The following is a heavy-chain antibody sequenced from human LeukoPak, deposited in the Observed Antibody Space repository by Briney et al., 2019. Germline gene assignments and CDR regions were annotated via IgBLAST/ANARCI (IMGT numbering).Heavy chain of an antibody. D-gene: IGHD1-26*01. CDR3: ARSLVVGATYPYH. CDR2: ISSSGSTI. J-gene: IGHJ5*02. V-gene: IGHV3-48*03. Sequence: LPGGSLRLSCAASGFTFSSYEMNWVRQAPGKGLEWVSYISSSGSTIYYADSVKGRFTISRDNAKNSLYLQMNSLRAEDTAVYYCARSLVVGATYPYHWGQGTLVTVSS. CDR1: GFTFSSYE.